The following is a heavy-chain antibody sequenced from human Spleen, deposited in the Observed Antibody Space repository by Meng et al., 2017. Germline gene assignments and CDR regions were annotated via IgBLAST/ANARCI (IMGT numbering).Heavy chain of an antibody. V-gene: IGHV3-74*01. J-gene: IGHJ4*02. CDR3: ARGKQISDY. CDR2: IKSDGSST. Sequence: EVQLGESGVGVVQPGGSLRLSCAASGFTFSSYWMHWVRQAPGKGLVWVSRIKSDGSSTIYADSVKGRFTISRDNAKTTLFLQMNGLGAEDTAVYYCARGKQISDYWGQGTLVTVSS. D-gene: IGHD2-15*01. CDR1: GFTFSSYW.